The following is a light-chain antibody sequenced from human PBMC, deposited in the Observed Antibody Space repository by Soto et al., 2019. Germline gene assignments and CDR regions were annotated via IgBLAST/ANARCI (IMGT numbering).Light chain of an antibody. CDR2: AAS. J-gene: IGKJ1*01. V-gene: IGKV1-9*01. CDR3: LQYANYSWA. Sequence: DIQLTQSPSFLSASVGDRVTITCRASQGIRTYLAWYQQKPGKAPKLLIYAASTLQSGVPSRFSGSASGTEFTLTISSRQPADVATYYCLQYANYSWAFGQGTKVDIK. CDR1: QGIRTY.